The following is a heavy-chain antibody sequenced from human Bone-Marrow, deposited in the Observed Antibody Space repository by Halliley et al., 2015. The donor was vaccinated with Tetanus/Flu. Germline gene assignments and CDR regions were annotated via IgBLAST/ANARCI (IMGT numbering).Heavy chain of an antibody. J-gene: IGHJ5*02. D-gene: IGHD1-26*01. CDR2: IYYSGTT. CDR3: ARDYRGRHGRFDP. Sequence: EWIGFIYYSGTTSFHPSLKGRVPMSVDTAKNQFSLKLSSVTAADSAIYFCARDYRGRHGRFDPWGQGTLVTVSS. V-gene: IGHV4-59*01.